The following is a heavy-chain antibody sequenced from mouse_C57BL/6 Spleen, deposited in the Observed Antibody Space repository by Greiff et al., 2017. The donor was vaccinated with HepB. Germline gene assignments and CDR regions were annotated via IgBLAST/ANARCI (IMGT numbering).Heavy chain of an antibody. CDR1: GYTFTSYW. V-gene: IGHV1-55*01. CDR2: IYPGSGST. D-gene: IGHD4-1*01. J-gene: IGHJ3*01. CDR3: ARSDNWDGAWFAY. Sequence: QVQLKQPGAELVKPGASVKMSCKASGYTFTSYWITWVKQRPGQGLEWIGDIYPGSGSTNYNEKFKSKATLTVDTSSSTAYMQLSSLTSEDSAVYYCARSDNWDGAWFAYWGQGTLVTVSA.